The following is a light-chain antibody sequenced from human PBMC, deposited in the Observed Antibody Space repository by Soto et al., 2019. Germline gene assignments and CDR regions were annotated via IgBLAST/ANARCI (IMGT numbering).Light chain of an antibody. CDR2: VAS. J-gene: IGKJ1*01. V-gene: IGKV1-27*01. CDR3: QKYNSAPWT. Sequence: DIQMTQSPSSLSASVGDRVTITCRASQGISNYLAWYQQQPGKVPKLLIYVASTLQSGVPSRFSGSGSGTDLTLTISSLQPEDVATYYCQKYNSAPWTFGQGIKVEIK. CDR1: QGISNY.